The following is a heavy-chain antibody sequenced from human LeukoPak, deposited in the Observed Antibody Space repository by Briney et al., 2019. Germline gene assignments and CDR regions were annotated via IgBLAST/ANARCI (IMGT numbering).Heavy chain of an antibody. CDR2: ISHDGDYA. CDR3: WVGFCSFSTCYEWRDGYYQFYV. J-gene: IGHJ6*04. CDR1: GYTFSSYG. D-gene: IGHD5-24*01. V-gene: IGHV3-30*03. Sequence: GGSLRLSCAASGYTFSSYGAHWVRQAPGKGLEWVAMISHDGDYAEYADSVKGRFTISRDNSKKTMHVEMRSLRAEDTAVYYCWVGFCSFSTCYEWRDGYYQFYVWGKGTTVIVSS.